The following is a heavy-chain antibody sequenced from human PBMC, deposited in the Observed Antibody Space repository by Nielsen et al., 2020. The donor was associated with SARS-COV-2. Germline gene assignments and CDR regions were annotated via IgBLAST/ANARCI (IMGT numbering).Heavy chain of an antibody. Sequence: TLSLTCTVSGDSITSGGSHWSWIRHHPSRGLEWLGFTSYDGNTYSNPSLESRLIISVDTSENQFSLRLNSVTAADTAIYFCARGAAWFDPWGQGTRVTVSS. J-gene: IGHJ5*02. CDR2: TSYDGNT. CDR3: ARGAAWFDP. D-gene: IGHD2-15*01. CDR1: GDSITSGGSH. V-gene: IGHV4-31*03.